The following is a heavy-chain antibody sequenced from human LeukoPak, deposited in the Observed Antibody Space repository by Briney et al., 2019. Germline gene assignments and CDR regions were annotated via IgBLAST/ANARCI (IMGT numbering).Heavy chain of an antibody. V-gene: IGHV3-11*06. Sequence: GGSLRLSCAASGFTFSDYYMNWIRQAPGKGLEWVSYISSSSSYIYYADSVKGRFTISRDNAKNSLYLQMNSLRAEDTAVYYCARDRDYGDYGGAFDIWGQGTMVTVSS. J-gene: IGHJ3*02. CDR1: GFTFSDYY. CDR3: ARDRDYGDYGGAFDI. CDR2: ISSSSSYI. D-gene: IGHD4-17*01.